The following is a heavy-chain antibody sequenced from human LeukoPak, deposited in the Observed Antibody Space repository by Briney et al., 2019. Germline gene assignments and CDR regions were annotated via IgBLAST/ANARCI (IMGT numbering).Heavy chain of an antibody. V-gene: IGHV3-53*04. J-gene: IGHJ3*02. CDR2: IYSGGST. Sequence: GGSLTLSCAASGFTVSSNYMSWVRQAPGKGLEWVSVIYSGGSTYYADSVKGRFTISRHNSKNTLYLQMNSLRAEDTAVYYCTRESDSSGYSDAFDIWGQGTMVTVSS. D-gene: IGHD3-22*01. CDR3: TRESDSSGYSDAFDI. CDR1: GFTVSSNY.